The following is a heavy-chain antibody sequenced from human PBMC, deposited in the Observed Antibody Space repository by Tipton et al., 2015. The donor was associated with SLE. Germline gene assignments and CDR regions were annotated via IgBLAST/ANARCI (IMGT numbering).Heavy chain of an antibody. D-gene: IGHD3-3*01. CDR2: FYYSGST. Sequence: TLSLTCTVSGGSISSGGYYWSWIRQHPGKGLEWIGFFYYSGSTYYNPSLKSRVPISVDTSKNQFSRKLSSVTAADTAVYYCARGATIFGVVTTYNWFDPWGQGTLVTVSS. CDR3: ARGATIFGVVTTYNWFDP. CDR1: GGSISSGGYY. J-gene: IGHJ5*02. V-gene: IGHV4-31*03.